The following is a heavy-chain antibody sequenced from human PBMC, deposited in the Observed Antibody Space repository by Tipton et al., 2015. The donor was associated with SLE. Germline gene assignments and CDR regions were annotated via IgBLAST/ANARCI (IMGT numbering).Heavy chain of an antibody. D-gene: IGHD3/OR15-3a*01. CDR1: GGSFSGYY. J-gene: IGHJ6*03. CDR2: INHSGGT. CDR3: ARAPGLDRDYYYYYYMGV. V-gene: IGHV4-34*01. Sequence: LRLSCAVYGGSFSGYYWSWIRQPPGKGLEWIGEINHSGGTDYNPSLKSRVTISVDTSKNQFSLKLSSVTAADTAVYYCARAPGLDRDYYYYYYMGVWGKGTTVTVSS.